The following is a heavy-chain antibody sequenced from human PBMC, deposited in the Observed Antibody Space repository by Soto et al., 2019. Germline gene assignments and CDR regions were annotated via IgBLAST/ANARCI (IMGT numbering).Heavy chain of an antibody. CDR1: GGSFSGYY. V-gene: IGHV4-34*01. Sequence: QVQLQQWGAGLLKPSETLSLTCAVYGGSFSGYYWSWIRQPPGKGLEWIGEINHSGSTNYNPSLKSRVTISVDTSKNQFSLKLSSVTAADTAVYYCARRARFGYYYDSSGYFYFDYWGQGTLVTVSS. J-gene: IGHJ4*02. CDR2: INHSGST. CDR3: ARRARFGYYYDSSGYFYFDY. D-gene: IGHD3-22*01.